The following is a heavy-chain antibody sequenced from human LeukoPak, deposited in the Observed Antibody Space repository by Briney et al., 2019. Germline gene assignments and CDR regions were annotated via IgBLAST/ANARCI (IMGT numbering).Heavy chain of an antibody. D-gene: IGHD3-22*01. CDR3: AREIDTSGNDAFDI. CDR2: INPNSGGT. V-gene: IGHV1-2*06. CDR1: GNTFTGYD. Sequence: RASVKVSCKASGNTFTGYDLHWVRQAPGQGLEWVGRINPNSGGTNYAQKFQGRVTMTRDTSISTAYMELSRLESDDTAVYYCAREIDTSGNDAFDIWGQGTMVTVSS. J-gene: IGHJ3*02.